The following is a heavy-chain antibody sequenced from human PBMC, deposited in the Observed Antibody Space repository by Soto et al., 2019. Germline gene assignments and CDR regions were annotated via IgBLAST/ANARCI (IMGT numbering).Heavy chain of an antibody. CDR2: INSGGSTM. CDR1: GFTFSSYE. Sequence: EVQLVESGGGLVQPGGSLRLSCAASGFTFSSYEMNWVRQAPGKGLEWVSYINSGGSTMYHADSLKGRFTISRDNAKNSLDLQVNSLRAEDTAVYYCARGYSSGWARGGYFDYWGQGTLVTVSS. D-gene: IGHD6-19*01. CDR3: ARGYSSGWARGGYFDY. J-gene: IGHJ4*02. V-gene: IGHV3-48*03.